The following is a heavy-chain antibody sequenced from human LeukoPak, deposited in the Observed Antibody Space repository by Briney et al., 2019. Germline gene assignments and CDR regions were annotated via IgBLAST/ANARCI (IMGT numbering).Heavy chain of an antibody. CDR1: GGSISSSSYY. V-gene: IGHV4-39*01. CDR2: IYYSGST. J-gene: IGHJ4*02. CDR3: ASLEWSYTPFDY. Sequence: PSETLSLTCTVSGGSISSSSYYWGWIRQPPGKGLEWIGSIYYSGSTYYNPSLKSRVTISVDTSKNQFSLKLSSVTAADTAVYYCASLEWSYTPFDYWGQGTLVTVSS. D-gene: IGHD3-3*01.